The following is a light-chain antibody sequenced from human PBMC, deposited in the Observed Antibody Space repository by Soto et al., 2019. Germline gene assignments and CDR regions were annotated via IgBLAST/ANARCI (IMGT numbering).Light chain of an antibody. CDR2: DVN. CDR3: SSYTSSTTFVV. CDR1: SSDVGGYNY. Sequence: QSVLTQPASVSGSPGQSITISCTGTSSDVGGYNYVSWYQRHPGKAPKLMIYDVNNRPSGVSNRFSGSKSGNTASLTISGLQAEDEADYYCSSYTSSTTFVVFGGGTKLTVL. J-gene: IGLJ2*01. V-gene: IGLV2-14*03.